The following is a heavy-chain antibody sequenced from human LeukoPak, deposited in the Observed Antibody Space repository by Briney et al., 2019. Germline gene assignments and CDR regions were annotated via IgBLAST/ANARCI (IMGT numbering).Heavy chain of an antibody. CDR1: GGTFSSYA. J-gene: IGHJ4*02. CDR2: IIPIFGTA. Sequence: ASVKVSCKASGGTFSSYAISWVRQAPGQGLEWMGGIIPIFGTANYAQKFQGRATITADESTSTAYMELSSLRSEDTAVYYCAREAPSRGPFDYWGQGTLVTVSS. CDR3: AREAPSRGPFDY. V-gene: IGHV1-69*13. D-gene: IGHD3-10*01.